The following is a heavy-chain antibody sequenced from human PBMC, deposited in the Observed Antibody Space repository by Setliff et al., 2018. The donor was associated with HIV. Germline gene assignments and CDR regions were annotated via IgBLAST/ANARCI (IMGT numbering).Heavy chain of an antibody. CDR1: GGTFSNHG. V-gene: IGHV1-69*05. CDR3: ARALSNYYDSSGPAAPHDAFDI. CDR2: IIPISGTA. J-gene: IGHJ3*02. Sequence: SVKVSCKASGGTFSNHGMSWVRQAPGQGLEWMGGIIPISGTANYAQKFQGRVTITTDESTSTAYMELSGLRSEDTAVYYCARALSNYYDSSGPAAPHDAFDIWGQGTMVTVSS. D-gene: IGHD3-22*01.